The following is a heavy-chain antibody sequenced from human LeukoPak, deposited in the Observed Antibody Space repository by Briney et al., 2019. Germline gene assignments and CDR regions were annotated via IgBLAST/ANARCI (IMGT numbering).Heavy chain of an antibody. CDR2: ISSGSIYI. J-gene: IGHJ4*02. CDR3: ASDPRYYDFWSGQPH. D-gene: IGHD3-3*01. CDR1: GFTFSSYS. V-gene: IGHV3-21*01. Sequence: AGGSLRLSCAASGFTFSSYSMNWVRQAPGKGLEWVSSISSGSIYIYYADSVKGRFTISRDNAKNSLYLQMNSLRAEDTAVYYCASDPRYYDFWSGQPHWGQGTLVTVSS.